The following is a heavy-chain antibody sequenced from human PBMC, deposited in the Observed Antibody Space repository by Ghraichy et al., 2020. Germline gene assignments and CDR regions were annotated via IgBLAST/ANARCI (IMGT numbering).Heavy chain of an antibody. CDR1: GGSISSYY. J-gene: IGHJ4*02. Sequence: SETLSLTCTVSGGSISSYYWSWIRQPPGKGLEWIGYIYYSGSTNYNPSLKSRVTISVDTSKNQFSLKLSSVTAADTAVYYCASGLGGDSGFSYFDYWGQGTLVTVSS. CDR3: ASGLGGDSGFSYFDY. V-gene: IGHV4-59*01. CDR2: IYYSGST. D-gene: IGHD5-12*01.